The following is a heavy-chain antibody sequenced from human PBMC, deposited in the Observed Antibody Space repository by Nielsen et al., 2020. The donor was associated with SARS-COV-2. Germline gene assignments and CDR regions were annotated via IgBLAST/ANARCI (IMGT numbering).Heavy chain of an antibody. V-gene: IGHV4-39*01. J-gene: IGHJ3*02. CDR3: ARHPLGAYMIVVVRHAFDI. D-gene: IGHD3-22*01. Sequence: TFSSYAMSWIRQPPGKGLEWIGSIYYSGSTYYNPSLKSRVTISVDTSKNQFSLKLSSVTAADTAVYYCARHPLGAYMIVVVRHAFDIWGQGTMVTVSS. CDR2: IYYSGST. CDR1: TFSSYA.